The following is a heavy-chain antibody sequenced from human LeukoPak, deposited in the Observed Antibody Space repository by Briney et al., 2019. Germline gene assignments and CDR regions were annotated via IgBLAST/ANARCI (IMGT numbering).Heavy chain of an antibody. J-gene: IGHJ4*02. Sequence: GGSLRLSCAASGFTFSNFGMHWVRQTPGKGLEWVAFIRFDGTSEFYADSVKARFTISRDNSQNTVSLQLNNLRIEDTAVYYCASGSVAFPGINPYYFDYWGQGTLVTVSS. CDR3: ASGSVAFPGINPYYFDY. CDR2: IRFDGTSE. D-gene: IGHD6-19*01. V-gene: IGHV3-30*02. CDR1: GFTFSNFG.